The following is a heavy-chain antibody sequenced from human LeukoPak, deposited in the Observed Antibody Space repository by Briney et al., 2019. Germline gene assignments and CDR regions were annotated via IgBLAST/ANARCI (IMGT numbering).Heavy chain of an antibody. V-gene: IGHV4-59*01. D-gene: IGHD6-19*01. CDR2: IYYSGST. CDR1: GGSISSYY. J-gene: IGHJ5*02. CDR3: ARNNIAVAGKGSWFDP. Sequence: SETLSLTCTVSGGSISSYYWSWIRQPPGKGLEWVGYIYYSGSTNYNPSLKSRVNISVETSKKQFALKLRSVTAADTALYYCARNNIAVAGKGSWFDPWGQGTLVTVSS.